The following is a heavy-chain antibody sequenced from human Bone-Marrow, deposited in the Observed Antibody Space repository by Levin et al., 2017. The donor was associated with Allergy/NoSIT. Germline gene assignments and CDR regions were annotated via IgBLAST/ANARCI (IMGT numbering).Heavy chain of an antibody. J-gene: IGHJ6*02. CDR1: GFTFDDYT. V-gene: IGHV3-43*01. CDR3: AKDIYCSGGSCYSSLVLYYYYGMDV. Sequence: GGSLRLSCAASGFTFDDYTMHWVRQAPGKGLEWVSLISWDGGSTYYADSVKGRFTISRDNSKNSLYLQMNSLRTEDTALYYCAKDIYCSGGSCYSSLVLYYYYGMDVWGQGTTVTVSS. D-gene: IGHD2-15*01. CDR2: ISWDGGST.